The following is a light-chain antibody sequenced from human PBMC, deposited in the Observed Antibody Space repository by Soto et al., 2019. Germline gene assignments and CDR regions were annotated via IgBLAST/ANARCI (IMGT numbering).Light chain of an antibody. CDR2: TAS. V-gene: IGKV1-8*01. CDR3: QQRHSYPIT. Sequence: IRMTQSPSSLSASTGDRVTITCRASQGISSYLAWYQQKPGKAPNLLIHTASSLQTGVPSRFSGSGSGTEFTLTISSLQPEDFATYYCQQRHSYPITFGQGTRLEIK. J-gene: IGKJ5*01. CDR1: QGISSY.